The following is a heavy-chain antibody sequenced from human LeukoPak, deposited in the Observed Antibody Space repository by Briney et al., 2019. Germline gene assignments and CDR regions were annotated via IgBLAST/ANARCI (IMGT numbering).Heavy chain of an antibody. CDR2: ISWNSGSI. V-gene: IGHV3-9*01. J-gene: IGHJ3*02. CDR1: GFTFDDYA. Sequence: PGRSLRLSCAASGFTFDDYAMHWVRQAPGKGLEWVSGISWNSGSIGYADSMKGRFTISRDDANNSLYLQMNSLRGEDTALYYCAKDWGSAGYAFDIWGQGTMVTVSS. D-gene: IGHD6-13*01. CDR3: AKDWGSAGYAFDI.